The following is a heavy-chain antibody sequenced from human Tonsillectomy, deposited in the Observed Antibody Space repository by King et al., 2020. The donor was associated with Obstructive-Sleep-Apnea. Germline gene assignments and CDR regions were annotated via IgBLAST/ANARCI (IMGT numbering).Heavy chain of an antibody. V-gene: IGHV3-43D*03. J-gene: IGHJ4*02. D-gene: IGHD3-22*01. CDR3: AATPNMIAGYFDY. CDR1: GFTFDDYA. CDR2: ISWDGGST. Sequence: VQLVESGGVVVQPGGSLRLSCAASGFTFDDYAMHWVRQAPGKGLEWVSLISWDGGSTYYADSVKGRFNISRDNSKNSLYLQMNSLRPEDTALYYCAATPNMIAGYFDYSGQGTLVTVSA.